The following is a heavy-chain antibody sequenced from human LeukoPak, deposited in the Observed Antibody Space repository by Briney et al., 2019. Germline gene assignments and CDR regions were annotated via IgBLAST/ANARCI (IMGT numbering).Heavy chain of an antibody. CDR1: GGSFSGYY. CDR3: ARGLSAIVH. D-gene: IGHD2-21*02. CDR2: INHSGST. J-gene: IGHJ4*02. Sequence: SETLSLTCAVYGGSFSGYYWSWIRQPPGKGLGWIGEINHSGSTNYNPSLKSRVTISVDTSKNQFSLKLSSVTAADTAVYYCARGLSAIVHWGQGTLVTVSS. V-gene: IGHV4-34*01.